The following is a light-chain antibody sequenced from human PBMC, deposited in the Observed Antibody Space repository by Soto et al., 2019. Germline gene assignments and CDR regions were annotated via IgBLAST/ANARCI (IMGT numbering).Light chain of an antibody. CDR1: QSLLYSSNNKNH. V-gene: IGKV4-1*01. CDR3: QEYYDTPYT. Sequence: DIVMTQSPDSLAVSLGERATINCKSSQSLLYSSNNKNHLAWYQQKPGQPPKLLIYWASTRESGVPDRFSGSGSGTDFTLTISSLQAEDVAVYYCQEYYDTPYTFGPG. J-gene: IGKJ3*01. CDR2: WAS.